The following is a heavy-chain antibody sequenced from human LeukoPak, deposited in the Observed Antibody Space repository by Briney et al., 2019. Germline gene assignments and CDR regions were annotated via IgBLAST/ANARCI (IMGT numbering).Heavy chain of an antibody. J-gene: IGHJ4*02. D-gene: IGHD3-3*01. V-gene: IGHV4-59*01. CDR3: ASRSSIWSGYQDTLYYFDS. CDR2: IYYSGST. Sequence: PSETLSLTCTVSGGSISSYYWSWIRQPPGQRLEWIGHIYYSGSTNYNPSLKSRVTISVDTSKNQFSLKLSSVTAADTAVYYCASRSSIWSGYQDTLYYFDSWGQGTLVTVS. CDR1: GGSISSYY.